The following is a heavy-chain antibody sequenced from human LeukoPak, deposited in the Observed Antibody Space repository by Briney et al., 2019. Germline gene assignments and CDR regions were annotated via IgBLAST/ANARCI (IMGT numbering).Heavy chain of an antibody. J-gene: IGHJ3*02. CDR2: IIPIFGTT. V-gene: IGHV1-69*05. CDR3: ASGSYLAFDI. CDR1: GDTFSSYT. D-gene: IGHD1-26*01. Sequence: ASVKVSCKASGDTFSSYTISWVRQAPGQGPEWMGRIIPIFGTTNYAQKFQGRVTITTDESTSTAYMELSSLRSEDTAVYYCASGSYLAFDIWGQGTMVTVSS.